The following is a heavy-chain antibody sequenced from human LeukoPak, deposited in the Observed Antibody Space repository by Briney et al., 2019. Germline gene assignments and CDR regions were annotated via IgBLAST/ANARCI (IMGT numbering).Heavy chain of an antibody. V-gene: IGHV1-46*01. CDR1: GYAFTSYY. D-gene: IGHD7-27*01. CDR3: ARDWGRSKYYFDY. J-gene: IGHJ4*02. CDR2: INPSGGGT. Sequence: ASVKVSCTASGYAFTSYYMHWERQAPGQGLEWMGIINPSGGGTSYAQKFQGRVTMTRDMSTSTVYMELSSLRSEDTAVYYCARDWGRSKYYFDYWGQGTLVTVSS.